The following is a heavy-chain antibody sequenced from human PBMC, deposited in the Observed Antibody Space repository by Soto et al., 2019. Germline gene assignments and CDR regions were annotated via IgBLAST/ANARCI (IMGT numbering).Heavy chain of an antibody. J-gene: IGHJ6*02. D-gene: IGHD4-17*01. CDR2: IYYSGST. CDR1: GGSISSGGYY. CDR3: ARGGTNIDYGDYAYYYDGMDV. Sequence: QVQLQESGPGLVKPSQTLSLTCTVSGGSISSGGYYWSWIRQHPGKGLEWLGYIYYSGSTYYNPSLKRRVTIAVDASKNHFSLKLSSVTAADTAVYYCARGGTNIDYGDYAYYYDGMDVWGQGTTVTVAS. V-gene: IGHV4-31*03.